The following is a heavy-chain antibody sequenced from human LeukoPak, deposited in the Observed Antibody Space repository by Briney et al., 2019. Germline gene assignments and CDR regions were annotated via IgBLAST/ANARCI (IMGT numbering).Heavy chain of an antibody. CDR1: GGSFSGYY. J-gene: IGHJ4*02. CDR2: INHSGST. CDR3: ARGSRLEDYYDSSEFKDY. D-gene: IGHD3-22*01. V-gene: IGHV4-34*01. Sequence: SETLPLTCAVYGGSFSGYYWSWIRQPPGKGLEWIGEINHSGSTNYNPSLKSRVTISVDTSKNQFSLKLSSVTAADTAMYYCARGSRLEDYYDSSEFKDYWGQGTLVTVSS.